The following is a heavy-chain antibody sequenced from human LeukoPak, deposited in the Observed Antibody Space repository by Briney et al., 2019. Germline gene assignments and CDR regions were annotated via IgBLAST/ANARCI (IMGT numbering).Heavy chain of an antibody. D-gene: IGHD3-3*01. V-gene: IGHV3-23*01. Sequence: GGSLRLSCAASGFTFSSYAMSWVRQAPGKGLEWVSAISGSGGSTYYADSVKGRFTISRDNSKNTLYLQMNSLRAEDTAVYYCAKFLSGCSPIDDGMDVWGQGTTVTVSS. CDR1: GFTFSSYA. J-gene: IGHJ6*02. CDR3: AKFLSGCSPIDDGMDV. CDR2: ISGSGGST.